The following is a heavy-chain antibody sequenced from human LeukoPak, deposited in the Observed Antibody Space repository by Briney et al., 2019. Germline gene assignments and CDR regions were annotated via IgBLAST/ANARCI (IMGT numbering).Heavy chain of an antibody. CDR3: ARRHYDYYDSSGYYFNWFDP. J-gene: IGHJ5*02. D-gene: IGHD3-22*01. CDR1: GGSISSSSYY. CDR2: INHSGST. Sequence: SSATLSLTCTVSGGSISSSSYYWGWIRQPPGKGLEWIGEINHSGSTNYNPSLKSRVTISVDTSKNQFSLKLSSVTAADTAVYYCARRHYDYYDSSGYYFNWFDPWGQGTLVTVSS. V-gene: IGHV4-39*07.